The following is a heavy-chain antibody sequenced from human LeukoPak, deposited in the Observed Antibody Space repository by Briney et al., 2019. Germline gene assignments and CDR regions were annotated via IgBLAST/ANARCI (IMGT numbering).Heavy chain of an antibody. V-gene: IGHV3-23*01. Sequence: GGSLRLSCAASGFTFSSYAMSWVRQAPGKGLEWVSGIRGSGGSTYYADSVKGRFTISRDNSKNTLYLQMNSLRAEDTAVYYCAKAKVIAAAAFDYWGQGTLVTVSS. CDR3: AKAKVIAAAAFDY. J-gene: IGHJ4*02. CDR1: GFTFSSYA. D-gene: IGHD6-13*01. CDR2: IRGSGGST.